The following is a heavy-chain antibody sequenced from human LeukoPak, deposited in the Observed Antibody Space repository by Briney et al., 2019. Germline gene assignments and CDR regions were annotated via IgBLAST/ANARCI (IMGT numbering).Heavy chain of an antibody. D-gene: IGHD3-3*01. J-gene: IGHJ4*02. CDR2: INHSGST. V-gene: IGHV4-34*01. Sequence: SETLSLTCAVYGGSFSGYYWSWIRQPPGKGLEWIGEINHSGSTNYNPSLKSRVTISVDTSKNQFSLKLSSVTAADTAVYYCARDTTYYDFWSGYPDYWGQGTLVTVSS. CDR1: GGSFSGYY. CDR3: ARDTTYYDFWSGYPDY.